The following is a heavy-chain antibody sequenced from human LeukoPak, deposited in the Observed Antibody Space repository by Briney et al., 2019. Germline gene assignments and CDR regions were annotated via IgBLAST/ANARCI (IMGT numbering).Heavy chain of an antibody. J-gene: IGHJ5*02. CDR3: AKDRVSYPRYGFDP. Sequence: PSETLSLTCTVSGGSISSSSYYWGWIRQPPGKGLEWIGSIYYSGSTYYNPSLKSRVTISVDTSKNQFSLKLSSVTAADTAVYYCAKDRVSYPRYGFDPWGQGTLVTVSS. V-gene: IGHV4-39*07. CDR1: GGSISSSSYY. CDR2: IYYSGST. D-gene: IGHD5-12*01.